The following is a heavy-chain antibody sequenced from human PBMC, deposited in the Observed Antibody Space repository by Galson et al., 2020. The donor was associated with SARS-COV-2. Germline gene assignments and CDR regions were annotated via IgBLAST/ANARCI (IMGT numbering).Heavy chain of an antibody. CDR1: GFTFSSYA. CDR2: ISYDGSNK. Sequence: GGSLRLSCAASGFTFSSYAMHWVRQAPGKGLEWVAVISYDGSNKYYADSVKGRFTISRDNSKNTLYLQMNSLRAEDTAVYYCVGELLAGFDYWGQGTLVTVSS. CDR3: VGELLAGFDY. D-gene: IGHD1-26*01. V-gene: IGHV3-30*04. J-gene: IGHJ4*02.